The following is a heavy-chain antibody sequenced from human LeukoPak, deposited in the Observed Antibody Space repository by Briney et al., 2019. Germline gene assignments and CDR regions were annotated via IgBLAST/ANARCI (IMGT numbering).Heavy chain of an antibody. Sequence: SETLSLTCTASGGSISSYFWTWIRQPPGKGLEWIGYVYYSGSTNYNPSLKSRVTISVDTSKNQFSLKLSSVTAADTALYYCARERGNYPRGWFDPWGQGTLVTVSS. CDR2: VYYSGST. V-gene: IGHV4-59*01. CDR1: GGSISSYF. J-gene: IGHJ5*02. D-gene: IGHD1-26*01. CDR3: ARERGNYPRGWFDP.